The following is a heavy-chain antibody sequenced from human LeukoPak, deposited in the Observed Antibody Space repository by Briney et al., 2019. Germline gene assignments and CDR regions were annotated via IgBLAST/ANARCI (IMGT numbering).Heavy chain of an antibody. J-gene: IGHJ4*02. CDR1: GESFRGYY. V-gene: IGHV4-34*01. D-gene: IGHD3-10*01. Sequence: SETLALTCAVYGESFRGYYWSWIRQPPGKGLEWIGEINPSGSTNYNPSLKSRVTMSVDMSKNQFSLKLNSVTAADTAVYYCARARGAPFDYWGQGTLVTVSS. CDR2: INPSGST. CDR3: ARARGAPFDY.